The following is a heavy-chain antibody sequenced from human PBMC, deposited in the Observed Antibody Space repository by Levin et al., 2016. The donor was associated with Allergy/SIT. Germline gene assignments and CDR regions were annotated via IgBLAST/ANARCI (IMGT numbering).Heavy chain of an antibody. V-gene: IGHV3-21*01. J-gene: IGHJ3*02. Sequence: GESLKISCAASGFTFSSYSMNWVRQAPGKGLEWVSSISSSSSYIYYADSVKGRFTISRDNAKNSLYLQMNSLRAEDTAVYYCAQSEGVVGARNDTFDIWGQGTMVTVSS. CDR2: ISSSSSYI. CDR3: AQSEGVVGARNDTFDI. D-gene: IGHD1-26*01. CDR1: GFTFSSYS.